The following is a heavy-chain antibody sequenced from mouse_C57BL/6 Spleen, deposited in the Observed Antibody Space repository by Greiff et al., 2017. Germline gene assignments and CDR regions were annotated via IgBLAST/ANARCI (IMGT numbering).Heavy chain of an antibody. Sequence: QVQLQQPGAELVMPGASVKLSCKASGYTFTSYWMHWVKQRPGQGLEWIGEIDPSDSYTNYNQKFKGKSTLTVDKSSSTAYMQRSSLTSEDSAVYYCARGATVVAYYFDYWGQGTTLTVSS. CDR3: ARGATVVAYYFDY. J-gene: IGHJ2*01. V-gene: IGHV1-69*01. CDR2: IDPSDSYT. D-gene: IGHD1-1*01. CDR1: GYTFTSYW.